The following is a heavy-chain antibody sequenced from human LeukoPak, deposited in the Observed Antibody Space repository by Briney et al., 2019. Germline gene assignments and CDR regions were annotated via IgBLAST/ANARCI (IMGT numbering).Heavy chain of an antibody. CDR2: ISSSGSTK. J-gene: IGHJ4*02. CDR3: ATLRPRQQLVVDH. D-gene: IGHD6-13*01. Sequence: PGGSLRLSCAASGFTFSSYEMNWVRQAPGKGLEWVSYISSSGSTKYYADSVKGRFTISRDNALNSLYLQMSSLRAEDTAVYYCATLRPRQQLVVDHWGQGTLVAVSP. CDR1: GFTFSSYE. V-gene: IGHV3-48*03.